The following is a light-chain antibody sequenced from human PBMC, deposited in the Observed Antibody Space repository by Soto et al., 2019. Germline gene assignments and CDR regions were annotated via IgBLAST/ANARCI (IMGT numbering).Light chain of an antibody. J-gene: IGLJ3*02. Sequence: SYVVTQPPSVSVAPGQTASLTCGGNNIRSQRVLWYRQRPGQAPVLVVSDDSVRPSGIPERFSGSNSGNTATLTISRVEAGDEAIYFCQVWDSNSDHWVFGGGTKLTVL. V-gene: IGLV3-21*02. CDR3: QVWDSNSDHWV. CDR2: DDS. CDR1: NIRSQR.